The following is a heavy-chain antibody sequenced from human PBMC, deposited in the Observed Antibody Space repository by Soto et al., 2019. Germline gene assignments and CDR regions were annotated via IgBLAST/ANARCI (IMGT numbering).Heavy chain of an antibody. CDR1: GFTFSSYA. Sequence: EVQLLESGGGLVQPGGSLRLSCAASGFTFSSYAMSWVRQAPGKGLEWVSAISGSGGSTYYADSVKGRFTISRDNSKNTLYLQMNSLRAEDTAVYYCAKAKVVVVVAATVYFDYWGQGTLVTVSS. CDR3: AKAKVVVVVAATVYFDY. D-gene: IGHD2-15*01. CDR2: ISGSGGST. J-gene: IGHJ4*02. V-gene: IGHV3-23*01.